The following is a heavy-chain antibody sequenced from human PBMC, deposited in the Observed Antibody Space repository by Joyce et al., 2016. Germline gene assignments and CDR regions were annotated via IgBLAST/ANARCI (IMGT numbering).Heavy chain of an antibody. CDR2: IYYSGSI. CDR1: GVSLNGGANY. J-gene: IGHJ4*02. CDR3: ARYTEYDGSGYYYAIDY. D-gene: IGHD3-22*01. V-gene: IGHV4-31*03. Sequence: QVQLQESGPGLVKPSQTLSLTCTVSGVSLNGGANYWSWIRQHPGKGLEWIGYIYYSGSIFYNPSLKSRVTISLDRSKNQFSLKLSSVTAADTAIYYCARYTEYDGSGYYYAIDYWGQGTLVTVSS.